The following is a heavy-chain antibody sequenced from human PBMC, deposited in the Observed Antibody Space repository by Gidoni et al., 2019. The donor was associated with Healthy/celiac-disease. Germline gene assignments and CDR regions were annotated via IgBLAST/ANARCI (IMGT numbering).Heavy chain of an antibody. CDR2: ISGSGGST. J-gene: IGHJ4*02. D-gene: IGHD3-10*01. Sequence: EVQLLESGGGLVQPGGSLSLSCAASGFTFSSYAMSWVRQAPGKGLEWVSAISGSGGSTYYADSVKGRFTISRDNSKNTLYLQMNSLRAEDTAVYYCAKDYLMARGGDYWGQGTLVTVSS. V-gene: IGHV3-23*01. CDR3: AKDYLMARGGDY. CDR1: GFTFSSYA.